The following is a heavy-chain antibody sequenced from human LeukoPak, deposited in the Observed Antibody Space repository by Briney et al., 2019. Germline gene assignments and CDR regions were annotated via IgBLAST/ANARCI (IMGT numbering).Heavy chain of an antibody. Sequence: SETLSLTCAVYGGSFSGYYWSWIRQPPGKGLEWIGEINHSGSTNYNPSLKTRVTISVDTSKNQFSLNLSSVTAADTAVYYCVRAGLNDAFDMWGQGTMVTVSS. J-gene: IGHJ3*02. CDR1: GGSFSGYY. CDR2: INHSGST. CDR3: VRAGLNDAFDM. V-gene: IGHV4-34*01.